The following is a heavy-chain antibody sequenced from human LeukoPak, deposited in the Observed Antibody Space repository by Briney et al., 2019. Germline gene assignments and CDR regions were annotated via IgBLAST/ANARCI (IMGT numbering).Heavy chain of an antibody. V-gene: IGHV4-39*01. Sequence: SETLSLTCSVSGGSISSSSYSWGWIRQPPGKGLEWIGSIYFTGNTYYNPSLKSRVTISVDTSKNQFSLRLSSVTAADTAVYYCAPTRYDNNPLGAFDIWGQGTMVTVSS. CDR2: IYFTGNT. CDR3: APTRYDNNPLGAFDI. J-gene: IGHJ3*02. D-gene: IGHD3-22*01. CDR1: GGSISSSSYS.